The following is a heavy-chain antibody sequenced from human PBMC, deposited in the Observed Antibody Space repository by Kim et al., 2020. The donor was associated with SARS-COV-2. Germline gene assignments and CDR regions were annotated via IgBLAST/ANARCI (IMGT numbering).Heavy chain of an antibody. V-gene: IGHV5-51*01. Sequence: GESLKISCKGSGFSFSTYWIGWVRQMPGKGLEWMGVIYAGDSDTRYSPSFQGQATISVDKSISTAYLQWSSLEASDTAVYYCARHAQYTNDWYEPFDYWG. CDR1: GFSFSTYW. D-gene: IGHD1-1*01. J-gene: IGHJ4*01. CDR3: ARHAQYTNDWYEPFDY. CDR2: IYAGDSDT.